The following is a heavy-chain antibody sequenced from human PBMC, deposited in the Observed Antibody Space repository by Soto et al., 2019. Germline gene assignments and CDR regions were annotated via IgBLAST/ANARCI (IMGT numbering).Heavy chain of an antibody. Sequence: GGSLRLSCAASGFIFSRYTMNWVRQAPGKGLEWVSSISSSSSYIYYGDSVKGRFTISRDNAKNSLYLQMNSLRAEDTAVYYCARDYYGSGSYYANFDYWGQGTLVTVSS. CDR2: ISSSSSYI. J-gene: IGHJ4*02. CDR1: GFIFSRYT. CDR3: ARDYYGSGSYYANFDY. V-gene: IGHV3-21*01. D-gene: IGHD3-10*01.